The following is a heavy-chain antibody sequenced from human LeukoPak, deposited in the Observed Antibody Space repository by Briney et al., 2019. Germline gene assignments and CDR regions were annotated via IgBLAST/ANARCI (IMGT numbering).Heavy chain of an antibody. J-gene: IGHJ4*02. CDR1: GFTFSSYG. D-gene: IGHD2-21*02. Sequence: PGGSLRLSCAASGFTFSSYGMHWVRQAPGNGLEWVAVISYDGSNKYYADSVKGRFTISRDNSKNTLYLQMNSLRAEDTAVYYCAKAGMATGDYWGQGTLVTVSS. CDR2: ISYDGSNK. V-gene: IGHV3-30*18. CDR3: AKAGMATGDY.